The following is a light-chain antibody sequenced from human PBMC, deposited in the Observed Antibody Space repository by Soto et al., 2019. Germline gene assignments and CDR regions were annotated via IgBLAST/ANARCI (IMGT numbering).Light chain of an antibody. V-gene: IGKV1-5*01. CDR3: QQYNSYPYT. Sequence: DIQMTQSPSILSASVGDRVTITCRASQSISSWLAWYQQKPGKAPKLLIYDASSLESGVPSRFSGIGSGTKFILTISSLQPDDFATYYCQQYNSYPYTFGQGTRLEIK. CDR1: QSISSW. J-gene: IGKJ5*01. CDR2: DAS.